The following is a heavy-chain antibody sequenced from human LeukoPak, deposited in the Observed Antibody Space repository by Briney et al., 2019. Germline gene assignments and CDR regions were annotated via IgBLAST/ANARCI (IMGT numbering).Heavy chain of an antibody. CDR2: INHSGST. V-gene: IGHV4-34*01. J-gene: IGHJ4*02. CDR1: GGSFSGYY. D-gene: IGHD3-3*01. CDR3: ARERKDFWGGSYYFDY. Sequence: PSETLSLTCAVYGGSFSGYYWSWIRQPPGKGLEWIGEINHSGSTNYNPSLKSRVTISVDTSKNQFSLKLSSVTAADTAVYYCARERKDFWGGSYYFDYWGQGTLVTVSS.